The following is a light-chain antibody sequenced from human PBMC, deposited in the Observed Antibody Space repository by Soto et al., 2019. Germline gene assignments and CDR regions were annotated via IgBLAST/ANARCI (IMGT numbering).Light chain of an antibody. CDR3: GTWDSSLGLYV. CDR1: SSNIGNNY. V-gene: IGLV1-51*02. J-gene: IGLJ1*01. Sequence: QSALTQPPSVSAAPGQKVTISCSGSSSNIGNNYVSWYQQLPGTAPKLLIYENNKRPSGIPDRFSGSKSGTSATLGITGLQTGDEADYYCGTWDSSLGLYVFGTGTKVTVL. CDR2: ENN.